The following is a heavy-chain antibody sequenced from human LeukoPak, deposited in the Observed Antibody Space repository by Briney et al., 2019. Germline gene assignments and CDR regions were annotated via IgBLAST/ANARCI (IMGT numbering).Heavy chain of an antibody. CDR1: GFTLGDHW. CDR2: IKQDGSAK. Sequence: GGSPRLSCEAYGFTLGDHWMTWVRQAPGKGLEWVAYIKQDGSAKDYVDSVKGRFTISRDNSKNTLYLQMNSLRAEDTAVYYCAKDLVGATSYWGQGTLVTVSS. J-gene: IGHJ4*02. CDR3: AKDLVGATSY. V-gene: IGHV3-7*01. D-gene: IGHD1-26*01.